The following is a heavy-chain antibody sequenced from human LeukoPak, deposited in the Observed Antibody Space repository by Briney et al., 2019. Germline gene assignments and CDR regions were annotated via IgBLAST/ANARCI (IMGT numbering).Heavy chain of an antibody. V-gene: IGHV4-34*01. D-gene: IGHD6-6*01. CDR2: INHSGST. CDR3: ARGGVPKLKASYSSSSRRLDY. CDR1: GGSFSGYY. Sequence: SETLSLTCAVYGGSFSGYYWSWIRQPPGKGLEWIGEINHSGSTNYNPSLKSRVTISVDTSKNQFSLKLSSVTAADTAVYYCARGGVPKLKASYSSSSRRLDYWGQGTLATVSS. J-gene: IGHJ4*02.